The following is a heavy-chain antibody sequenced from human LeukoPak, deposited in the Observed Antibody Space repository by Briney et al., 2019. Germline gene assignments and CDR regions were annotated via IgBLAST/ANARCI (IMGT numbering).Heavy chain of an antibody. D-gene: IGHD3-22*01. CDR2: IYHRGSP. CDR1: GGSISSDNW. Sequence: SETLSLTCAVSGGSISSDNWWSWVRQPPGKGLEWIGEIYHRGSPNYNTSLKSRVTMSVDKSKNHFSLKLTSVTAAGTAVYYCARRDYYDSTGYYNYWGQGTLVTVSS. CDR3: ARRDYYDSTGYYNY. J-gene: IGHJ4*02. V-gene: IGHV4-4*02.